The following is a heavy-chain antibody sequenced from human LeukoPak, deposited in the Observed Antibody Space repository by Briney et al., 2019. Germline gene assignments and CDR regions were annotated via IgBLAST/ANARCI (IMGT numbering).Heavy chain of an antibody. D-gene: IGHD3-10*01. J-gene: IGHJ6*02. CDR2: INTKTANP. V-gene: IGHV7-4-1*02. CDR3: ARVAGFGERGMDV. Sequence: ASVKVSCKASGYQFISYTMSWVRQAPGQGLEWMGWINTKTANPTYAQDFTGRFVFSLDTTVSTAYLQISGLKAGDTAVYYCARVAGFGERGMDVWGQGTTVTVSS. CDR1: GYQFISYT.